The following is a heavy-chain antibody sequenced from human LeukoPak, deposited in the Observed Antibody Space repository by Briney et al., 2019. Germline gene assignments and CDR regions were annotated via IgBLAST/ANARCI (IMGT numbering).Heavy chain of an antibody. Sequence: GGSLRLSCAASGFTFSSYAMHWVRQAPGKGLEWVAVITYDGSNKYYADSVKGRFTISRDNSKNTLYLQMNSLRAEDTAVYYCARDVLGVDYWGQGTLVTVSS. CDR3: ARDVLGVDY. D-gene: IGHD2-8*01. CDR2: ITYDGSNK. V-gene: IGHV3-30-3*01. J-gene: IGHJ4*02. CDR1: GFTFSSYA.